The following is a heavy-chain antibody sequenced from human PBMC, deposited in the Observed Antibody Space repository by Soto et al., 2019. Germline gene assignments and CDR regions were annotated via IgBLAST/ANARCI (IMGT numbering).Heavy chain of an antibody. D-gene: IGHD6-6*01. Sequence: ASVKVSCKASGGTFSSYAISWVRQAPGQGLEWMGGIIPIFGTANYAQKFQGRVTITADESTSTAYMELSSLRSEDTAVYYCARDGKKTARPIAFDIWGQGTMVTVSS. CDR2: IIPIFGTA. CDR1: GGTFSSYA. CDR3: ARDGKKTARPIAFDI. V-gene: IGHV1-69*13. J-gene: IGHJ3*02.